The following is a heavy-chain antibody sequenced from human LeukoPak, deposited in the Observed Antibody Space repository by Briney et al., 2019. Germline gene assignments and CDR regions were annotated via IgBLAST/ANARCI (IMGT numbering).Heavy chain of an antibody. J-gene: IGHJ5*02. CDR3: ATGTDYGDYWFDP. D-gene: IGHD4-17*01. V-gene: IGHV4-31*03. CDR2: IYYNGNT. CDR1: GGSISSAGYY. Sequence: PSQTLSLTCTVSGGSISSAGYYWSWIRQHPGKGLEWIGYIYYNGNTDYNPSLKSRVSISVDTSKNQFSLKLSSVTAADTAMYYCATGTDYGDYWFDPWGQGTLVTVSS.